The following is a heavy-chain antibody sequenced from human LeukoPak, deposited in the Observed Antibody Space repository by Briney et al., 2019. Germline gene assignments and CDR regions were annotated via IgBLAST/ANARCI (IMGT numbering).Heavy chain of an antibody. CDR2: VKYDGSTT. Sequence: GGSLRLSCAASGFTFSAYWMHWVRQAPGKGLVWVSRVKYDGSTTTYADSVKGRFTISRDNAKNILYLQMNSLRVEDTAVYYCARDLDWLLFDYWGQGALVTVSS. D-gene: IGHD3-9*01. CDR1: GFTFSAYW. J-gene: IGHJ4*02. CDR3: ARDLDWLLFDY. V-gene: IGHV3-74*01.